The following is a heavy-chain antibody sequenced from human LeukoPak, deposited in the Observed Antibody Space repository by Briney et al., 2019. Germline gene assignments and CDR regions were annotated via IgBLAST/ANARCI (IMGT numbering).Heavy chain of an antibody. CDR2: IYYSGST. Sequence: SETLSLTCTVSGGSISSYYWSWIRQPPGKGLEWIGYIYYSGSTSYNPSLKSRVTISVDTSKNQFSLKLSSVTAADTAVYYCARDSGTTGEVKFDPWGQGTLVTVSS. V-gene: IGHV4-59*01. CDR1: GGSISSYY. CDR3: ARDSGTTGEVKFDP. D-gene: IGHD3-10*01. J-gene: IGHJ5*02.